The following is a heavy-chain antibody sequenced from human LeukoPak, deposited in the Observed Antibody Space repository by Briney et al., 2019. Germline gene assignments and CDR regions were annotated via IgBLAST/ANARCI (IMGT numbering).Heavy chain of an antibody. J-gene: IGHJ6*02. Sequence: SETLSLTCAVYGGSFSGYYWSWIRQPPGKGLEWIGEINHSGSTNYNPSLKSRVTISVDTSKNQFSLKLSSVTAADTAVYYCARWGRRVEWLLYDYYYGMDVWGQGTTVTVSS. V-gene: IGHV4-34*01. CDR1: GGSFSGYY. CDR2: INHSGST. CDR3: ARWGRRVEWLLYDYYYGMDV. D-gene: IGHD3-3*01.